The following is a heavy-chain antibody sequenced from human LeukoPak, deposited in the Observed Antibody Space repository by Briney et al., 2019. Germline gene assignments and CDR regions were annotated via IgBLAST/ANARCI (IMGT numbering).Heavy chain of an antibody. CDR3: ARSHCSSTSCYPRWFDP. V-gene: IGHV4-30-2*01. D-gene: IGHD2-2*01. CDR2: IYHSGST. CDR1: GGSISSGGYS. Sequence: SETLFLTCAVSGGSISSGGYSWSWIRQPPGKGLEWIGYIYHSGSTYYNPSLKSRVTISVDRSKNQFSLKLSSVTAADTAVYYCARSHCSSTSCYPRWFDPWGQGTLVTVSS. J-gene: IGHJ5*02.